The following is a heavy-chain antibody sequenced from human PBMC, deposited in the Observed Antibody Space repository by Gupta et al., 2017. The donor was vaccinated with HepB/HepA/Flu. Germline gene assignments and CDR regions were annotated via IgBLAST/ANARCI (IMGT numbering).Heavy chain of an antibody. CDR1: GFTFSNYG. CDR3: VKDKRSGTTSWFDP. CDR2: IWYDGITN. D-gene: IGHD1-7*01. Sequence: QVQLVESGGGVVQPGRSLRLSCAASGFTFSNYGMHWVRQAPGKGLEWVAVIWYDGITNYNEDSVKGRFTISRDNSKNTVYLQMTSLRAEDTAVYYCVKDKRSGTTSWFDPWGHGTLVTVSS. V-gene: IGHV3-33*03. J-gene: IGHJ5*02.